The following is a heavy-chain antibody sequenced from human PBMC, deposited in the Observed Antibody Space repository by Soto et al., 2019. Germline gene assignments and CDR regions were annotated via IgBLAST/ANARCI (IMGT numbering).Heavy chain of an antibody. D-gene: IGHD2-2*01. Sequence: SETLSLTCTVSGGSISSGPYSWGWIRQPPGKGLEWIGTFYYSGSTHYNPSLESRVTISVDTSKKQFSLRVNSVTAADTAVYYCARLGGYCSSTTCYGYYDMDVWGQGTTVT. CDR1: GGSISSGPYS. J-gene: IGHJ6*02. CDR3: ARLGGYCSSTTCYGYYDMDV. CDR2: FYYSGST. V-gene: IGHV4-39*01.